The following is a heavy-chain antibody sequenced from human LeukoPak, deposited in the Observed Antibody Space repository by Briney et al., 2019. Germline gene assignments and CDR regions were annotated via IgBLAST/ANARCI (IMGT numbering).Heavy chain of an antibody. CDR2: ISSSGSTM. CDR1: GFTFSDYY. J-gene: IGHJ4*02. D-gene: IGHD6-19*01. Sequence: PGGSLRLSCAASGFTFSDYYMSWIRRAPGKGLEWISYISSSGSTMYYADSVKGRFTISRDNAKNSLYLQMNSLRAEDTAMYYCARSPPSGSGWYDYFDYWGQGTLVTVSS. CDR3: ARSPPSGSGWYDYFDY. V-gene: IGHV3-11*01.